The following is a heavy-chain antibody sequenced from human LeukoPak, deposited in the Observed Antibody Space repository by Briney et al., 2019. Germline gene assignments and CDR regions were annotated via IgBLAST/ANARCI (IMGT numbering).Heavy chain of an antibody. Sequence: GGSLRLSCAASGFTVSSNYMSWVRQAPGKGLEWVSAISGSGGSTYYADSVKGRFTISRDNSKNTLYLQMNSLRAEDTAVYYCAKDLVAYFDYWGQGTLVTVSS. CDR3: AKDLVAYFDY. CDR2: ISGSGGST. J-gene: IGHJ4*02. CDR1: GFTVSSNY. V-gene: IGHV3-23*01.